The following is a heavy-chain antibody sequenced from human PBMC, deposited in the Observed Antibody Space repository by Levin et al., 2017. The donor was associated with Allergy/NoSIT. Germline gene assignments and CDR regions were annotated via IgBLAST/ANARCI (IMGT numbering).Heavy chain of an antibody. CDR1: GGSISSYY. CDR2: IYHSGST. CDR3: ARERGYSYDWPGPIDY. J-gene: IGHJ4*02. D-gene: IGHD5-12*01. Sequence: PSETLSLTCTVSGGSISSYYWSWIRQPPGKGLEWIGYIYHSGSTNYNPSLKSRVAISVDTSKNQFSLKLSSVTAADTAVYYCARERGYSYDWPGPIDYWGQGTLVTVSS. V-gene: IGHV4-59*01.